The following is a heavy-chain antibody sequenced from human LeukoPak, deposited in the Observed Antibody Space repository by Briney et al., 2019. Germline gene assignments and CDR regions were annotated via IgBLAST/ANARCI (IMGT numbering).Heavy chain of an antibody. V-gene: IGHV4-34*01. Sequence: SETLSLTCAFYAGSFSGYYWSWIRQPPGKGLEWIGEINHSGSTNYNPSLKSRVTISVDTSKNQFSLKLSSVTAADTAVYYCARGRRIAAAGLDYWGQGTLVTVSS. J-gene: IGHJ4*02. D-gene: IGHD6-13*01. CDR2: INHSGST. CDR1: AGSFSGYY. CDR3: ARGRRIAAAGLDY.